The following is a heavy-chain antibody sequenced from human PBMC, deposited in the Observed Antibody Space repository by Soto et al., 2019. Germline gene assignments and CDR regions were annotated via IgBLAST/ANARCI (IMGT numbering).Heavy chain of an antibody. J-gene: IGHJ4*02. CDR3: ARGEWPVVFDY. CDR1: GDSVSSNSAT. D-gene: IGHD6-19*01. CDR2: TYYRSKWYN. Sequence: SQTLSLTCAISGDSVSSNSATWNWIRLSPSRGLEWLGRTYYRSKWYNEYSPSVKSRITINPDTSKNEFSLQLSSVSPEDTALYYCARGEWPVVFDYWGQGALVTVSS. V-gene: IGHV6-1*01.